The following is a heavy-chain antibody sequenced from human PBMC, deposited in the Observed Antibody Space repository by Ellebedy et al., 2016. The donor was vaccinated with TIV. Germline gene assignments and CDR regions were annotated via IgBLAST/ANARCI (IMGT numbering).Heavy chain of an antibody. CDR1: GFTFSDYY. J-gene: IGHJ6*02. CDR2: ISSSGSTI. CDR3: ARDPRVAPHYGMDV. V-gene: IGHV3-11*04. Sequence: GESLKISCAASGFTFSDYYMSWIRQAPGKGLEWVSYISSSGSTIYYADSVKGRFTISRDNAKNSLYLQMNSLRAEDTAVYYCARDPRVAPHYGMDVWGQGTTVTVSS.